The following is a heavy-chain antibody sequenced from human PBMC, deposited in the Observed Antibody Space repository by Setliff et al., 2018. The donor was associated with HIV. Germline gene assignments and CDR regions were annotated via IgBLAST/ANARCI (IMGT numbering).Heavy chain of an antibody. CDR2: IKEDGSGK. Sequence: GESLKISCAASGFTFSRYWMSWVRQAPGKGLEWVANIKEDGSGKYYLDSVKGRFTISRDNAKSSLYLQMNNQRAEDTAVYYCAFGLWFGELSRFDYWGQGILVTVSS. J-gene: IGHJ4*02. D-gene: IGHD3-10*01. V-gene: IGHV3-7*01. CDR3: AFGLWFGELSRFDY. CDR1: GFTFSRYW.